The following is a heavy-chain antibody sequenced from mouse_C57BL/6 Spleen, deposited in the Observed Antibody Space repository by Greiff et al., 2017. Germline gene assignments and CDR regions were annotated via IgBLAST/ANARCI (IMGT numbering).Heavy chain of an antibody. CDR3: APLRRDYYAMDY. V-gene: IGHV1-64*01. Sequence: QVQLQQPGAELVKPGASVKLSCKASGYTFTSYWMHWVKQRPGQGLEWIGMIHPNSGSTNYNEKFKSKATLTVDKSSSTAYMQLSSLTSEDSAVYYCAPLRRDYYAMDYWGQGTSVTVSS. CDR2: IHPNSGST. D-gene: IGHD1-2*01. CDR1: GYTFTSYW. J-gene: IGHJ4*01.